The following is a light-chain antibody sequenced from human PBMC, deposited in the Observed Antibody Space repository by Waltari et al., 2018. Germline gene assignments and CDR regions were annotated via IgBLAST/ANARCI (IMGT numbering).Light chain of an antibody. J-gene: IGLJ2*01. Sequence: QSALTHPRSVSWSPAQSVTITCTGTTNNVGGYNYVPWYQQHQGKAPKLLIYDVSKRPSGVPDRFSGSKSGNPASLTISGLQAEDEADYYCCSYAGSYVVFGGGTKLTVL. CDR3: CSYAGSYVV. CDR2: DVS. V-gene: IGLV2-11*01. CDR1: TNNVGGYNY.